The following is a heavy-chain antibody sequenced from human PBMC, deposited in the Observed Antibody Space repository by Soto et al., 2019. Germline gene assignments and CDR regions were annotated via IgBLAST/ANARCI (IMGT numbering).Heavy chain of an antibody. CDR3: AKDSTIFGVAKYYYYGMDV. J-gene: IGHJ6*02. CDR2: IYSSGST. CDR1: GFTVSSTH. V-gene: IGHV3-53*01. D-gene: IGHD3-3*01. Sequence: GGSLRLSCAASGFTVSSTHMSWVRQAPGKGLEWVSVIYSSGSTYYADSVKGRFTISRDNSKNTLYLQMNSLRAEDTAVYYCAKDSTIFGVAKYYYYGMDVWGQGTTVTVSS.